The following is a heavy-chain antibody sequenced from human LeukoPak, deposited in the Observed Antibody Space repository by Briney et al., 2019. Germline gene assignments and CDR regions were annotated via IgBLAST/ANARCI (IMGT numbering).Heavy chain of an antibody. Sequence: GGSLRLSCAVSGFTFSRYGMHWVRQAPGKGLEWVALTSHDGSYQYYADSVKGRFTISRDDSKNTLYLQMNSLRAEDTAVYYCARAPYYYDSSGYHRYFDYWGQGTLVTVSS. V-gene: IGHV3-30*03. J-gene: IGHJ4*02. CDR2: TSHDGSYQ. CDR3: ARAPYYYDSSGYHRYFDY. CDR1: GFTFSRYG. D-gene: IGHD3-22*01.